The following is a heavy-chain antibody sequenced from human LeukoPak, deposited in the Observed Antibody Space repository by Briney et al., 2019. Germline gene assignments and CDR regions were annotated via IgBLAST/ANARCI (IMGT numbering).Heavy chain of an antibody. J-gene: IGHJ5*02. CDR3: ARANRGYYDSSGYSPWFDP. CDR1: GVSISSHY. V-gene: IGHV4-59*11. D-gene: IGHD3-22*01. Sequence: SETLSLTCTVSGVSISSHYWSWIRQPPGKGLEWIGYIYYSGRTNYNPSLKSRVTVSVDTSKNQLSLKLSSVTAADTAVYYCARANRGYYDSSGYSPWFDPWGQGTLVTVSS. CDR2: IYYSGRT.